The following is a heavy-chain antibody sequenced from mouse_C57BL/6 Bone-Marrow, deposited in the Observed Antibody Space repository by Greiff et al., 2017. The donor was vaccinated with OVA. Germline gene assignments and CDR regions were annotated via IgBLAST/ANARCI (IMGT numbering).Heavy chain of an antibody. V-gene: IGHV14-4*01. J-gene: IGHJ3*01. D-gene: IGHD1-1*01. CDR2: IDPENGDT. Sequence: VQLQQSGAELVRPGASVKLSCTASGFNIKDDYMHWVKQRPEQGLEWIGWIDPENGDTEYASKFQGKATITADTSSNTAYLQLSSLTSEDSAVYYCTRATVVRAEWGQGTLVTVSA. CDR1: GFNIKDDY. CDR3: TRATVVRAE.